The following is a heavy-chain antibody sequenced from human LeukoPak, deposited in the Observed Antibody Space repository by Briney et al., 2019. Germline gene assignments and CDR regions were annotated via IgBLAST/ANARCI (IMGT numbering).Heavy chain of an antibody. CDR1: GYTFTSYG. CDR3: ARGVYDFWSSLPFLDY. V-gene: IGHV1-18*01. Sequence: ASVKVSCKASGYTFTSYGISWVRQAPGQGLEWMGWISAYNGNTNYAQKLQGRVTMTTDTPTSTAYMELRSLRSDDTAVYYCARGVYDFWSSLPFLDYWGQGTLVTVSS. J-gene: IGHJ4*02. D-gene: IGHD3-3*01. CDR2: ISAYNGNT.